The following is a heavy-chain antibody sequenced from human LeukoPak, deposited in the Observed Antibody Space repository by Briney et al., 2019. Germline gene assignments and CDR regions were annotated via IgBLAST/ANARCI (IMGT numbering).Heavy chain of an antibody. CDR3: AKELDTMFFDY. Sequence: GGSLRLSCATSGFNFDRYTVHWVRQAPGKGLEWVSLAGWAGGTTFYSDSVRGRFTISRDSGRKSVYLQMNSLTTDDTAFYFCAKELDTMFFDYWGQGALVTVSS. CDR1: GFNFDRYT. V-gene: IGHV3-43*01. D-gene: IGHD3-10*02. J-gene: IGHJ4*02. CDR2: AGWAGGTT.